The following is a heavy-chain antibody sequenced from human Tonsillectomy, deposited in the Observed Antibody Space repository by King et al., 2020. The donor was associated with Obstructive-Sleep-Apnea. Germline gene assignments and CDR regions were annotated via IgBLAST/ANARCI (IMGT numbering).Heavy chain of an antibody. V-gene: IGHV3-30*02. CDR1: GYFLNPNV. CDR3: NGGCWGY. J-gene: IGHJ4*02. D-gene: IGHD2-15*01. Sequence: VQLVESGGGVVQPGGSLRLSCPASGYFLNPNVMHWVRQAPGKGLEWVAFIRYDGSNKWCADSVKGPVCKFREGPIHHLQRQFQDLQMNSPRTEDNHKYCRNGGCWGYWGQGTLVTVSS. CDR2: IRYDGSNK.